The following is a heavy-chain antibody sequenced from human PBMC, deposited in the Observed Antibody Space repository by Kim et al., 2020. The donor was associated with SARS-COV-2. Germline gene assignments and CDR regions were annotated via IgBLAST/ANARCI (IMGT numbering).Heavy chain of an antibody. CDR1: GGSVSSGSYY. V-gene: IGHV4-61*01. J-gene: IGHJ4*02. Sequence: SETLSLTCTVSGGSVSSGSYYWSWIRQPPGKGLEWIGYIYYSGSTNYNPSLKSRVTISVDTSKNQFSLKLSSVTAADTAVYYCARDRHFDYWGQGTLVTVSS. CDR2: IYYSGST. CDR3: ARDRHFDY.